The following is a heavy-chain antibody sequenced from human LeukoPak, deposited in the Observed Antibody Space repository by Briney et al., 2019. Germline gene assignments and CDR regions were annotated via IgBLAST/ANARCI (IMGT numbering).Heavy chain of an antibody. CDR3: ARDEYAHGTTVTTTFDY. V-gene: IGHV3-30-3*01. CDR1: GFTFSSYA. Sequence: GGSLRLSCAASGFTFSSYAMHWVGQAPGKGLEWVAVISYDGSNKYYADSVKGRFTISRDNSKNTLYLQMNSLRAEDTAVYYCARDEYAHGTTVTTTFDYWGQGTLVTVSS. J-gene: IGHJ4*02. CDR2: ISYDGSNK. D-gene: IGHD4-17*01.